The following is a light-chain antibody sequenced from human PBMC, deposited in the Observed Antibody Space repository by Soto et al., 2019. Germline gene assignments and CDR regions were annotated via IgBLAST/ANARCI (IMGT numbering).Light chain of an antibody. J-gene: IGLJ2*01. Sequence: QSVLTQPPSVSAAPGQKVTISCSGSSSNIGYNYVSWYQQLPGTAPRLLIYDNNKRPSGIPDRFSGSKSGTTATLGITGLQTEDEADYYCGTWYSSLSSGVFGGGTKLTVL. CDR2: DNN. CDR1: SSNIGYNY. CDR3: GTWYSSLSSGV. V-gene: IGLV1-51*01.